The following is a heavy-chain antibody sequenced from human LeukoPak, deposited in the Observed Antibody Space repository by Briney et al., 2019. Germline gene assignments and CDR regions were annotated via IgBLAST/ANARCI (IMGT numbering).Heavy chain of an antibody. CDR2: IYYSGST. Sequence: PSETLSLTCTVSGDSISSSSYYWGWIRQPPGKGLEWIGSIYYSGSTYYNPSLKSRVTISVDTSKNQFSLKLSSVTAADTAVHYCASGMNSSNKWIAFDYWGQGTLVTVSS. J-gene: IGHJ4*02. D-gene: IGHD4-11*01. CDR3: ASGMNSSNKWIAFDY. CDR1: GDSISSSSYY. V-gene: IGHV4-39*01.